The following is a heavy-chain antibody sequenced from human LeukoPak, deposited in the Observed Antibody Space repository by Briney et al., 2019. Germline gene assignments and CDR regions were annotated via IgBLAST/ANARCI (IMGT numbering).Heavy chain of an antibody. CDR3: ARGLWGYRTYYGMDV. J-gene: IGHJ6*02. V-gene: IGHV1-46*01. D-gene: IGHD3-16*01. CDR2: INPSGGST. CDR1: GYTFTSYY. Sequence: ASVKVSCKASGYTFTSYYMHWVRQAPGQGLEWMGIINPSGGSTSYAQKFQGRVTMTRDTSTSTVYMELSSLRSEDTAVYYCARGLWGYRTYYGMDVWGQGTTVTVSS.